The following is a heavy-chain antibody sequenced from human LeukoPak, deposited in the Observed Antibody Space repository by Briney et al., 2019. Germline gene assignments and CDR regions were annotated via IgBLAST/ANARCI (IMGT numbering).Heavy chain of an antibody. D-gene: IGHD3-3*01. J-gene: IGHJ6*03. CDR2: MNPNSGNT. V-gene: IGHV1-8*01. CDR1: GYTFTSYD. Sequence: ASVKVSCKASGYTFTSYDINWVRQATGQGLEWMGWMNPNSGNTGYAQKFQGRVTMTMNTSISTAYMELSSLRSEDTAVYYCARVYYDFWSGYYSDGYYYMDVWGKGTTVTVSS. CDR3: ARVYYDFWSGYYSDGYYYMDV.